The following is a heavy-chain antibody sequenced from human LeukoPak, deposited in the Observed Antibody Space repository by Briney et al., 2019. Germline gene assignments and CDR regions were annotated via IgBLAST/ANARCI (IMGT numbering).Heavy chain of an antibody. J-gene: IGHJ3*02. CDR2: IWYDGSNK. CDR1: GFTFSSYG. D-gene: IGHD6-19*01. CDR3: ARWGQGIAVAGTPRNAFDI. Sequence: PGGSLRLSCAASGFTFSSYGMPWVRQAPGKGLEWVAVIWYDGSNKYYADSVKGRFTISRDNSKNTLYLQMNSLRAEDTAVYYCARWGQGIAVAGTPRNAFDIWGQGTMVTVSS. V-gene: IGHV3-33*01.